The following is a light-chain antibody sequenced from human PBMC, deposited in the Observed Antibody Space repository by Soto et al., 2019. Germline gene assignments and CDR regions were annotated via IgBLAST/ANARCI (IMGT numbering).Light chain of an antibody. Sequence: HSALTQPASVSGSPGQSITISCTGTRSDVGSYNSVAWYQQHPGKAPRVMIFEVTKRPSGISNRFSGSKSGNTASLTISGRQAEDEADYFCFSYAGGSTWVFGGGTKLTVL. V-gene: IGLV2-23*02. CDR1: RSDVGSYNS. J-gene: IGLJ3*02. CDR3: FSYAGGSTWV. CDR2: EVT.